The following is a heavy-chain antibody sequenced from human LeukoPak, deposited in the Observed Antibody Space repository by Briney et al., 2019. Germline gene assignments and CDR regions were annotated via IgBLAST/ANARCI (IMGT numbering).Heavy chain of an antibody. CDR1: GYTFTDYY. D-gene: IGHD3-10*01. Sequence: GASVKVSCKASGYTFTDYYMHWLRQAPGQGLEWMGWINPNSGGTNYAQKFQGRVTMTRDTSISTAYMELSRLRSDDTAVYYCARVPIRITMVRGVIKDYWGQGTLVTVSS. CDR3: ARVPIRITMVRGVIKDY. V-gene: IGHV1-2*02. J-gene: IGHJ4*02. CDR2: INPNSGGT.